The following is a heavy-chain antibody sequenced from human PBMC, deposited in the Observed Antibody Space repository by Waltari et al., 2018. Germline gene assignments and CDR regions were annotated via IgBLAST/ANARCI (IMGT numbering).Heavy chain of an antibody. CDR3: ASSYCSGGSCTSLDAFDI. J-gene: IGHJ3*02. CDR1: GYTFTSYG. V-gene: IGHV5-51*01. Sequence: VQLVQSGAEVKKPGASVKVSCKASGYTFTSYGISWVRPAPGQGLEWMGIIYPVDSDTRYSPSFQGQVTISADKSISTAYLQWSSLKASDTAMYYCASSYCSGGSCTSLDAFDIWGQGTMVTVSS. CDR2: IYPVDSDT. D-gene: IGHD2-15*01.